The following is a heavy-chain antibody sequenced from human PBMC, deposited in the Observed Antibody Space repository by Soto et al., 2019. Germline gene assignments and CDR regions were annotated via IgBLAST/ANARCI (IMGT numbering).Heavy chain of an antibody. J-gene: IGHJ4*02. CDR2: MNPKSANT. CDR3: ARSPSWETTVAPPYFEY. D-gene: IGHD4-4*01. V-gene: IGHV1-8*01. Sequence: QVQLVQSGAEVKKPGASVKVSCKASRYTFISYDINWVRQATGQGLEWMGWMNPKSANTGYAQNFQGRVTMTRNTCISTAYMELSRRRSEDTAVYYWARSPSWETTVAPPYFEYWGQGTLVTVSS. CDR1: RYTFISYD.